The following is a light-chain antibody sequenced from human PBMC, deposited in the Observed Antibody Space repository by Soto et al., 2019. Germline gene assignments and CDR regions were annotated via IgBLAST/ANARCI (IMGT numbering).Light chain of an antibody. CDR1: QSVSSSY. J-gene: IGKJ3*01. Sequence: PGERATLTCRASQSVSSSYLAWYQQKPGQAPRLLIYGASSRATGIPDRFSGSGSGTDFSLTISRLEPEDFAVYYCQQYGNSPFTFGPGTKVDLK. V-gene: IGKV3-20*01. CDR2: GAS. CDR3: QQYGNSPFT.